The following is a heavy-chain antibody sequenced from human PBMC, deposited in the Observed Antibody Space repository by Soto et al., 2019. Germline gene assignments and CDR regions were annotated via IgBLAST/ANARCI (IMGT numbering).Heavy chain of an antibody. J-gene: IGHJ3*02. V-gene: IGHV1-8*01. D-gene: IGHD3-3*01. CDR3: AREGTYYDFWSGYYGSHAFDI. Sequence: VASVKVSCKASGYTFTSYDINWVRQATGQGLEWMGWMNPNSGNTGYAQKFQGRVTMTRNTSISTAYMELSSLRSEDTAVYYCAREGTYYDFWSGYYGSHAFDIWGQGTMVTVSS. CDR2: MNPNSGNT. CDR1: GYTFTSYD.